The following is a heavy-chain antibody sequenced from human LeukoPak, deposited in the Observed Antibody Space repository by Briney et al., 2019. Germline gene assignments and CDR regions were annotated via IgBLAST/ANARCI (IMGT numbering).Heavy chain of an antibody. CDR1: GYTFTSYD. J-gene: IGHJ3*02. Sequence: GASVKVSCKASGYTFTSYDINWVRQATGQGLEWMGWMNPNSGNTGYAQKFQGRVTITRNTSISTAYMELSSLRSEDTAVYYCARESRTNAFDIWGQGTMVTVSS. CDR3: ARESRTNAFDI. V-gene: IGHV1-8*03. CDR2: MNPNSGNT.